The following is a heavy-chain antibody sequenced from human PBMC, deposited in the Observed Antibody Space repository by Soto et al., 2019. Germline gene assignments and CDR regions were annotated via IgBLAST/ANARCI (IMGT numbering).Heavy chain of an antibody. Sequence: EVQLVESGGGLGQPGGSLRLSCAASGFTFSTYWMHWVRQAPGKGLVWVSRINSDGSRTNYADSVKGRFTTFRDNAKNKVYLQLNSLTAEDTAVYYCATVATRSYDWFEPWGQGTLVTVSS. D-gene: IGHD1-26*01. CDR1: GFTFSTYW. J-gene: IGHJ5*02. CDR2: INSDGSRT. V-gene: IGHV3-74*01. CDR3: ATVATRSYDWFEP.